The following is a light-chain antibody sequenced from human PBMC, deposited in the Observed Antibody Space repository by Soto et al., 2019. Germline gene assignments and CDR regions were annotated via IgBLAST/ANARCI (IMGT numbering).Light chain of an antibody. CDR3: QQTYRARPL. J-gene: IGKJ1*01. CDR1: QRIGTN. V-gene: IGKV1-39*01. CDR2: AVS. Sequence: DIQMTQSPSSLSASIGDRVTLTCRASQRIGTNVNWYQQRPGKAPKLPVYAVSSLQSGVSSRFSGSGPGTDCNLSINSLQRKDFASYYCQQTYRARPLFGQGPKVEI.